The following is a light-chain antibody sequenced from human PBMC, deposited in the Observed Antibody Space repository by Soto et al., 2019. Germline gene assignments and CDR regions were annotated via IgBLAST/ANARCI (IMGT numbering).Light chain of an antibody. V-gene: IGLV8-61*01. Sequence: QTVVTQERSFSVSPGGAVTLTGGLRSGSVSTSYYPSWYQQTPGQAPRTLIYSTNTRSSGVPNRFSGSILGNKAALTITGAQADDESDYYCVLYMGSGIAVFGGGTKVTVL. CDR2: STN. CDR1: SGSVSTSYY. J-gene: IGLJ3*02. CDR3: VLYMGSGIAV.